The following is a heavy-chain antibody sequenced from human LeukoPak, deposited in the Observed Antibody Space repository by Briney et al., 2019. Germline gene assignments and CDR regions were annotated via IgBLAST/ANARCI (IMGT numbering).Heavy chain of an antibody. J-gene: IGHJ4*02. V-gene: IGHV3-74*01. CDR1: GFTFSSYL. CDR2: TNSDGSTT. CDR3: ARDLSGSIDY. Sequence: GASLRLSCAASGFTFSSYLMHWVRQAPGKGLVWVSLTNSDGSTTRYADSVKGRFTISRDNAKSTLYLQMNSLRAEDTAVYYCARDLSGSIDYWGQGTLVTVSS. D-gene: IGHD3-10*01.